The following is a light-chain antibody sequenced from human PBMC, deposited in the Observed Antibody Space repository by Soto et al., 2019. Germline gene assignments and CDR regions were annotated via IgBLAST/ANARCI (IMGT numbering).Light chain of an antibody. CDR2: AAS. CDR1: QYIDTY. V-gene: IGKV1-39*01. CDR3: QQTHSVPQT. Sequence: DIQMAQSPSSLSTSVGDRVTITCRASQYIDTYLHWYQQKPGKAPKLLIYAASSLQSGVPSRFSGSGSGTDFTLTISSRQPEDFASYFCQQTHSVPQTFGGGTKVEIK. J-gene: IGKJ4*01.